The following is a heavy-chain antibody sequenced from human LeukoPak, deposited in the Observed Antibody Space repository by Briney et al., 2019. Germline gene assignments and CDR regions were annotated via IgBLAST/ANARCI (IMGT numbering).Heavy chain of an antibody. D-gene: IGHD3-3*01. V-gene: IGHV1-46*01. CDR2: INPSGSST. J-gene: IGHJ4*02. CDR3: ARAHTSAPGTLFDY. Sequence: ASVKVSCKASGYTFIRYYMHWVRQAPGQGLEWMGRINPSGSSTSYAQKFQGRVTMTRDTSTSTLYMELSGLGSEDTAVYYCARAHTSAPGTLFDYWGQGTLVTVSS. CDR1: GYTFIRYY.